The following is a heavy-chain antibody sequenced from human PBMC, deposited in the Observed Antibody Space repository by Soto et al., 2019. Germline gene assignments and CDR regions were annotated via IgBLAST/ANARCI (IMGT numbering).Heavy chain of an antibody. CDR2: IYHRGGT. D-gene: IGHD3-16*01. Sequence: QLQLQESGSGLLKPSQTLSLTCAVSGGSVSSGGYSWGWIRQPLGKGLEWIGYIYHRGGTDYNPSFESRATISLDRSQNQFSLKLESVSAADTAVYYCARSLLIRIRGATIPYYSVMDVWGQGTTVTVSS. J-gene: IGHJ6*02. V-gene: IGHV4-30-2*01. CDR3: ARSLLIRIRGATIPYYSVMDV. CDR1: GGSVSSGGYS.